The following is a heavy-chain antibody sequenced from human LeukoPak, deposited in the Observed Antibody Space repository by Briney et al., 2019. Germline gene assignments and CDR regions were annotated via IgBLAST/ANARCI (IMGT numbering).Heavy chain of an antibody. CDR2: IYGGGST. CDR1: GFTVSSNY. D-gene: IGHD4-17*01. CDR3: VRGDYGDYTLLDY. Sequence: PGGSLRLSCAASGFTVSSNYKSWVRQAPGKGLEWVSVIYGGGSTYYADSVKGRFTISRDNSKNTLYLQMNSLRAEDTAVYYCVRGDYGDYTLLDYWGQGTLVTVSS. J-gene: IGHJ4*02. V-gene: IGHV3-53*01.